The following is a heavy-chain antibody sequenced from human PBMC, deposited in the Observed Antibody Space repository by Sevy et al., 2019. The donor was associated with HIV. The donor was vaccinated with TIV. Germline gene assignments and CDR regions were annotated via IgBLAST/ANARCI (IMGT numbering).Heavy chain of an antibody. CDR3: AKRGGGHYDPDEIGYYFYYYNMDV. J-gene: IGHJ6*03. CDR1: GFSFDSYG. Sequence: GGSLRLSCAVSGFSFDSYGMTWVRQAPGKGLEWVSGISGSGTRTYYADSVKGRFSISRDNSKNRLYLQMNSLRSEDTAIYCAKRGGGHYDPDEIGYYFYYYNMDVWGKGTTVTVSS. V-gene: IGHV3-23*01. D-gene: IGHD3-22*01. CDR2: ISGSGTRT.